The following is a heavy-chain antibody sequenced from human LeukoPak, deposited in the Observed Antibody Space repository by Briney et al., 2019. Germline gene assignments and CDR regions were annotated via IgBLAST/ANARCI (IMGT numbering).Heavy chain of an antibody. CDR1: GFTFSSYG. CDR2: IWYDGSNK. Sequence: GGSLRLSCAASGFTFSSYGMHWVRQAPGKGLEWVAVIWYDGSNKYYADSVKGRFTISRDNAKNSLYLQMNSRRAEDTAVYYCARARMYYDILTGPPRSGAFDIWGEGTMVTVSS. CDR3: ARARMYYDILTGPPRSGAFDI. V-gene: IGHV3-33*01. J-gene: IGHJ3*02. D-gene: IGHD3-9*01.